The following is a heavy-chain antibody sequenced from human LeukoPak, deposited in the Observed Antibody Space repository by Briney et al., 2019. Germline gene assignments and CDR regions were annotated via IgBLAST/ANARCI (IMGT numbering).Heavy chain of an antibody. J-gene: IGHJ4*02. CDR2: ITSGSGTI. Sequence: GGSLRLSCVVSGFTLSSYSMKWVRQVPGKGLEWISYITSGSGTIYADSVKGRFTISRDNAKNSVFLQMNSLRDEDTAVYYCVRAYCSTCYGYAYWGLGTLVTVSS. CDR1: GFTLSSYS. V-gene: IGHV3-48*02. D-gene: IGHD6-13*01. CDR3: VRAYCSTCYGYAY.